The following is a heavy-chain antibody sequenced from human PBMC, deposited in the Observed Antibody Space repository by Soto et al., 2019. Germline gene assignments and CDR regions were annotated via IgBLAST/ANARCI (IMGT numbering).Heavy chain of an antibody. D-gene: IGHD2-2*01. Sequence: GGSLRLSCAASGFTFSSYEMNWVRQAPGKGLEWVSYISSSGSTIYYADSVKGRFTISRDNAKNSLYLQMNSLRAEDTAVYYCARVRSTSCFDYWGQGTLVTVSS. J-gene: IGHJ4*02. CDR3: ARVRSTSCFDY. V-gene: IGHV3-48*03. CDR1: GFTFSSYE. CDR2: ISSSGSTI.